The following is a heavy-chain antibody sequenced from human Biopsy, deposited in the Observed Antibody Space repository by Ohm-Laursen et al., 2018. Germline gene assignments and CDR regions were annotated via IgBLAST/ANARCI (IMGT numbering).Heavy chain of an antibody. CDR1: RFTFEDYA. Sequence: SLRLSCTASRFTFEDYAMHWVRLTPGKRLEWVPGIDWNRGSIAYGDSVKGRFTISRDNGKNFLYLQMSSLRVEDTALYFCAKDKGAHINYGDLYYFDSWGPGTMVTVSA. D-gene: IGHD3-10*01. CDR2: IDWNRGSI. CDR3: AKDKGAHINYGDLYYFDS. J-gene: IGHJ4*02. V-gene: IGHV3-9*01.